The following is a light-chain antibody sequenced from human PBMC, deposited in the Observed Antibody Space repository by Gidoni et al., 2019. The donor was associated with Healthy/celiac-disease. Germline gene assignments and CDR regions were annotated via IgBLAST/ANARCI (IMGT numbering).Light chain of an antibody. J-gene: IGKJ2*01. CDR3: QQRSNWPPYT. CDR1: QSVSSY. CDR2: DAS. Sequence: DIVLTQSPATLSLSPGERATLSCRARQSVSSYLAWYQQKPGQAPRRLIYDASNRATGIPARFSGSGSGTDFTLTISSLEPEDFAVYVCQQRSNWPPYTFGQGTKLEIK. V-gene: IGKV3-11*01.